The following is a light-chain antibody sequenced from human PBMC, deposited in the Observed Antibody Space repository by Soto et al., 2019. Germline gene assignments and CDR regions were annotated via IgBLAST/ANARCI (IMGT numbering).Light chain of an antibody. Sequence: QSVLTQPRSVSGSPGQSVTISCTGTSSDVGGYNYVSWYQQYPGKAPKLIIYDVSKRPSGVPDRFSGSKSGNTASLTISGLQAEDEADYYCQSYDSSLSASVFGGGTQLTVL. CDR1: SSDVGGYNY. CDR2: DVS. J-gene: IGLJ7*01. V-gene: IGLV2-11*01. CDR3: QSYDSSLSASV.